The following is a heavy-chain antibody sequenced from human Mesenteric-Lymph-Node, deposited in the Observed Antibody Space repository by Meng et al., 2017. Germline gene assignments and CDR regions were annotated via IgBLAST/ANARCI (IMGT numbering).Heavy chain of an antibody. V-gene: IGHV4-34*01. CDR3: ARGLYGLIGGRLDS. J-gene: IGHJ4*02. Sequence: SETLSLTCAVYGGSFSGYYWTWIRQPTGKGLEWIGEINHSGRTTYNPSLRSRVTLSVDTSKNQFSLKVDSVTAADTAVYYCARGLYGLIGGRLDSWGQGILVTVSS. CDR1: GGSFSGYY. CDR2: INHSGRT. D-gene: IGHD3-16*01.